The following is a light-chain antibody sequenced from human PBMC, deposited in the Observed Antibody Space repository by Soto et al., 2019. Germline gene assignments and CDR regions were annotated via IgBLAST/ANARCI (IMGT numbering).Light chain of an antibody. Sequence: SALTQAASVSGSPGQSITISCTGTSSDVGSYDLVSWYQQHPGKAPKVMIYEVTKRPSGVSSRFSGSKSGKTASLTLSGLQAEDVADYYCCSYAGRIPTVVCGGTTLTVL. V-gene: IGLV2-23*02. CDR1: SSDVGSYDL. CDR2: EVT. CDR3: CSYAGRIPTV. J-gene: IGLJ3*02.